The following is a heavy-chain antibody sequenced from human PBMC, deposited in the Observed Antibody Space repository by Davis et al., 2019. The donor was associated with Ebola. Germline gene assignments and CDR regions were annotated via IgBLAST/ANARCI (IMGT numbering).Heavy chain of an antibody. V-gene: IGHV4-59*12. Sequence: SETLSLTCAVYGGSFTDYFWSWIRQSPGKGLEWIGNVYYSGNTHYNPSLKSRATISVDTSENHFSLRLRSVTTADTAVYYCARDHGAGNLDVWGQGTTVTVSS. CDR1: GGSFTDYF. CDR2: VYYSGNT. CDR3: ARDHGAGNLDV. J-gene: IGHJ6*02. D-gene: IGHD3-16*01.